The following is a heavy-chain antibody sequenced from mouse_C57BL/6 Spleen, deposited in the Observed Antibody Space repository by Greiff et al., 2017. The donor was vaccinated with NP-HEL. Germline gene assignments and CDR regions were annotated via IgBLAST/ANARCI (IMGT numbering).Heavy chain of an antibody. Sequence: EVKVVESGGGLVKPGGSLQLSCAASGFTFSDYGMHWVRQAPEKGLEWVAYISSGSSTLYYADTVKGRFTLSRDNAKNTLFLQMTSLSSEDTAMYYGARRYYGDWYFDVWGTGTTVTVSS. CDR1: GFTFSDYG. CDR2: ISSGSSTL. D-gene: IGHD1-1*01. J-gene: IGHJ1*03. V-gene: IGHV5-17*01. CDR3: ARRYYGDWYFDV.